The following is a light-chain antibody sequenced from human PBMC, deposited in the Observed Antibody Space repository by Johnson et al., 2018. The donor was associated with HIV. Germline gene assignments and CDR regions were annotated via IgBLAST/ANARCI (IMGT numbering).Light chain of an antibody. CDR3: GTWDNSLSAYV. V-gene: IGLV1-51*01. Sequence: QSVLTQPPSVSAAPGQKVTISCSGSSSNIGNNYVSWYQQLPGTAPKLLIYDNNKRPSGIPDRFSGSTSGTSATLGITGLQTGGEADYYCGTWDNSLSAYVFGTGTKVTVL. CDR2: DNN. J-gene: IGLJ1*01. CDR1: SSNIGNNY.